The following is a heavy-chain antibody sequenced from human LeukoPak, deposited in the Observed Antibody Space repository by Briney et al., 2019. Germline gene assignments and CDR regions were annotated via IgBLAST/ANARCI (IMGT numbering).Heavy chain of an antibody. D-gene: IGHD6-19*01. CDR2: IYHSGST. CDR3: ARSYSSGWYDSDAFDI. Sequence: PSETLSLTCAVSGGSISSSNWWRWVRQPPGKGLEWIGEIYHSGSTNYNPSLKSRVTISVDKSKNQFSLKLSSVTAADTAVYYCARSYSSGWYDSDAFDIWGQGTMVTVSS. V-gene: IGHV4-4*02. CDR1: GGSISSSNW. J-gene: IGHJ3*02.